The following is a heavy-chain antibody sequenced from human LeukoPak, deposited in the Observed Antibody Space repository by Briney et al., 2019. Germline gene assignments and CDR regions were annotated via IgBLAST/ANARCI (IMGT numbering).Heavy chain of an antibody. CDR2: IYYSGST. Sequence: KTSETLSLTCTVSGGSISSYYWSWIRQPPGKGLEWIGYIYYSGSTNYNPSLKSRVTILVDTSKNQFSLKLSSVTAADTAVYYCAREDTAIGYWGQGTLVTVSS. J-gene: IGHJ4*02. CDR1: GGSISSYY. V-gene: IGHV4-59*01. CDR3: AREDTAIGY. D-gene: IGHD5-18*01.